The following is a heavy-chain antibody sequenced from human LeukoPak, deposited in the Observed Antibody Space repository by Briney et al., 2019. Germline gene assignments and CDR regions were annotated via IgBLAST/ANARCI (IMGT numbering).Heavy chain of an antibody. Sequence: SETLSLTCTVSGGSISSHYWSRIRQPPGKGLEWIGYIYYSGSTNYNPSLKSRVTISVDTSKNQFSLKLSSVTAADTAVYYCARGRGYSGYVYFDYWGQGTLVTVSS. CDR1: GGSISSHY. J-gene: IGHJ4*02. CDR3: ARGRGYSGYVYFDY. V-gene: IGHV4-59*11. D-gene: IGHD5-12*01. CDR2: IYYSGST.